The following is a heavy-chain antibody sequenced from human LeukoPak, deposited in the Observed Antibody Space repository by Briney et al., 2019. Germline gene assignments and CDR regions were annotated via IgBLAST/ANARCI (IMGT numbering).Heavy chain of an antibody. J-gene: IGHJ4*02. D-gene: IGHD3-3*01. Sequence: GGSLRLSCTTSGFSFSSYSMNWVRQTPGKGLEWVSSISSGSSSVFYAESVRGRFTISRDSAKTSVFLQMDSLRAEDTAVYYCVKAVVGGQGSYYFDYWSQGTPVSVSS. CDR3: VKAVVGGQGSYYFDY. CDR2: ISSGSSSV. V-gene: IGHV3-21*04. CDR1: GFSFSSYS.